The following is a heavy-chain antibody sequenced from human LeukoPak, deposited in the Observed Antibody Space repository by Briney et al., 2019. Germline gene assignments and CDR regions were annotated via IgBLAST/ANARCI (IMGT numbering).Heavy chain of an antibody. CDR3: AKYLGSGTSFDD. CDR2: ISGSGGST. Sequence: PGGSLRLSCAASGFTFSSFAMTWVRQAPGKGLEWVSSISGSGGSTYYADSVQGRFTISRDNSKNTLYLQMNSLRAEDTALYYCAKYLGSGTSFDDWGQGTLVTVSS. D-gene: IGHD3-10*01. V-gene: IGHV3-23*01. J-gene: IGHJ4*02. CDR1: GFTFSSFA.